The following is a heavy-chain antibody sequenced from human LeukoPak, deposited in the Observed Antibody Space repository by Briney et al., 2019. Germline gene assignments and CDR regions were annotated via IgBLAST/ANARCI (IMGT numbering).Heavy chain of an antibody. D-gene: IGHD3-22*01. CDR1: GYTFTGYY. Sequence: ASVKVSCKASGYTFTGYYMHWVRQAPGQGLEWMGWINPNSGGTNYAQKFQGRVTMTRDTSSSTAYMELSRLRSDDTAVYYCARGTYYYDSSARYWGQGTLVTVSS. V-gene: IGHV1-2*02. CDR2: INPNSGGT. CDR3: ARGTYYYDSSARY. J-gene: IGHJ4*02.